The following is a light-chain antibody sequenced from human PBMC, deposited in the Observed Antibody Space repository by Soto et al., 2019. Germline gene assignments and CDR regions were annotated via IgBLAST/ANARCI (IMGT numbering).Light chain of an antibody. V-gene: IGKV3-11*01. CDR2: DAS. CDR3: QKRSNWPPP. CDR1: QSFSSY. J-gene: IGKJ2*01. Sequence: EIVLTQSPATLSLSPGERATLSCRASQSFSSYLAWYQQKPGQAPRLPIYDASNRATGIPARFRGSGSGTDFNLTISSLEPEDFAVYYCQKRSNWPPPFGQGTKLELK.